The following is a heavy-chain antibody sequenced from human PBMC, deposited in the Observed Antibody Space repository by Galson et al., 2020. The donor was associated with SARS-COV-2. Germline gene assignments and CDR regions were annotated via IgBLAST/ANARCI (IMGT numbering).Heavy chain of an antibody. CDR1: GGSISSGGYY. CDR3: ARAVTIFGVVPQGAFDY. D-gene: IGHD3-3*01. CDR2: TYYSGST. Sequence: SETLSLTCTVSGGSISSGGYYWSWIRQHPGKGLEWIGYTYYSGSTYYNPSLKSRVTISVDTSKNQFSLKLSSVTAADTAVYYCARAVTIFGVVPQGAFDYWGQGTLVTVSS. J-gene: IGHJ4*02. V-gene: IGHV4-31*03.